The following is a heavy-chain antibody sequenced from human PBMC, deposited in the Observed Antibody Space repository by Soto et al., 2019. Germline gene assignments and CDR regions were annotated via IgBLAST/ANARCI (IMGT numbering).Heavy chain of an antibody. CDR1: GYTFTSYG. CDR3: ARVDYDFWSGYYSRVPNWFDP. D-gene: IGHD3-3*01. V-gene: IGHV1-18*04. Sequence: ASVKVSCKASGYTFTSYGISWVRQAPGQGLEWMGWISAYNGNTNYAQKLQGRVTMTTDTSTSTAYMELRSLRSDDTAVYYCARVDYDFWSGYYSRVPNWFDPWGQGTLVTVSS. CDR2: ISAYNGNT. J-gene: IGHJ5*02.